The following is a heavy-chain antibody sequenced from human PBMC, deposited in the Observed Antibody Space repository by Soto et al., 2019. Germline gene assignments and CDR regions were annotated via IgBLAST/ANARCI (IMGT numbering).Heavy chain of an antibody. D-gene: IGHD1-26*01. CDR2: IYYSGST. V-gene: IGHV4-39*01. Sequence: QLQLQESGPGLVKPSETLSLTCTVSGGSISSSSYYWGWIRQPPGKGLEWIGSIYYSGSTYYNPSLKSRVTISVDTSKNQFSLKLSSVTAADTAVYYCARLLGYSGSYLDYFDYWGQGTLVTVSS. CDR3: ARLLGYSGSYLDYFDY. CDR1: GGSISSSSYY. J-gene: IGHJ4*02.